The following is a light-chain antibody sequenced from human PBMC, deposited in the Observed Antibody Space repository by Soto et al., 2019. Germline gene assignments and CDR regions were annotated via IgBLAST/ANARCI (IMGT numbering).Light chain of an antibody. CDR3: IAWDDSLSGWV. CDR1: SSNIGSNY. Sequence: QLVLSQPPSASGTPGQRVTISCSGSSSNIGSNYVYWYQKLPGTAPKLLIYRNDQRPSGVPDRFSGSKSGTSASLAISGLRSEDEADYYCIAWDDSLSGWVFGGGTKVTVL. V-gene: IGLV1-47*01. CDR2: RND. J-gene: IGLJ3*02.